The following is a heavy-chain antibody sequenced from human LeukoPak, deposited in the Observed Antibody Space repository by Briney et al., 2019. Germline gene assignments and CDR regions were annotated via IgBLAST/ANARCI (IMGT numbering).Heavy chain of an antibody. J-gene: IGHJ5*02. CDR1: GGSFSSNG. CDR3: ASTQIAASGTNWFDP. Sequence: SVKVSCKASGGSFSSNGISRVRQAPGQGLEWMGGIIPIFGTANYAQKFHGRVTITADESTSTAYMELSSLRSEDTAVYYCASTQIAASGTNWFDPWGQGTLVTVSS. V-gene: IGHV1-69*01. CDR2: IIPIFGTA. D-gene: IGHD6-13*01.